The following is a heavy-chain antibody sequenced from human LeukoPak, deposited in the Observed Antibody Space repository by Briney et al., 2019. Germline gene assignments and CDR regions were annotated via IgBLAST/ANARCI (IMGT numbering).Heavy chain of an antibody. CDR1: GFTFSNAW. Sequence: GGSLRLSCAASGFTFSNAWMSWVRQAPGKGLEWVGRIKSKTDGGTTDYAAPVKGRFTISRDDSKNTLYLQMNSLKTEDTAVYYCTTDNSGSGALDDAFDIWGQGTMVTASS. CDR3: TTDNSGSGALDDAFDI. D-gene: IGHD3-10*01. CDR2: IKSKTDGGTT. J-gene: IGHJ3*02. V-gene: IGHV3-15*01.